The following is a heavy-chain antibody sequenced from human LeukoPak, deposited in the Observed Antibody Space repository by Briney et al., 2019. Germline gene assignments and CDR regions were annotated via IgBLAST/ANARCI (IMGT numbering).Heavy chain of an antibody. CDR2: ISGSGGST. CDR3: AKPIWAYYDILTGPLTLDY. D-gene: IGHD3-9*01. J-gene: IGHJ4*02. Sequence: GGSLRLSCAASGFTFSSYAMSWVRQAPGKGLEWVSAISGSGGSTYYADSVKGRFTISRDNSKNTLYLQMNSLRAEDTAVYYCAKPIWAYYDILTGPLTLDYWGQGTLVTVSS. CDR1: GFTFSSYA. V-gene: IGHV3-23*01.